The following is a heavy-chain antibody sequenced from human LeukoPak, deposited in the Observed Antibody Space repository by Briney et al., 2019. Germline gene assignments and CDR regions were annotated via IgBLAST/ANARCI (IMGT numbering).Heavy chain of an antibody. CDR3: ARDRASAGGFDY. J-gene: IGHJ4*02. V-gene: IGHV4-59*01. CDR1: GGSISPYY. D-gene: IGHD2-15*01. Sequence: SETLSLTCSVSGGSISPYYWSWIRQPPGKGLEWIGYIYYSGTTNYNPSLQSRVTISVAASKNQFSLKLSSVTAADTALYYCARDRASAGGFDYWGQGTLVTVSS. CDR2: IYYSGTT.